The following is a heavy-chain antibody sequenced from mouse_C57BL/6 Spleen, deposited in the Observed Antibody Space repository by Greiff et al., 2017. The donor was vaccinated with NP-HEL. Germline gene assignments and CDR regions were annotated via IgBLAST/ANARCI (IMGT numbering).Heavy chain of an antibody. V-gene: IGHV14-2*01. Sequence: LQPSGAELVKPGASVKLSCTASGFNIKDYYMNWVKQRTEQGLEWIGRIDPEDGETKYAPKFQGKATITADTSSNTAYLQLSSLTSEDTAVYYCARGSYQYYFDYWGQGTTLTVSS. CDR3: ARGSYQYYFDY. D-gene: IGHD2-10*01. J-gene: IGHJ2*01. CDR2: IDPEDGET. CDR1: GFNIKDYY.